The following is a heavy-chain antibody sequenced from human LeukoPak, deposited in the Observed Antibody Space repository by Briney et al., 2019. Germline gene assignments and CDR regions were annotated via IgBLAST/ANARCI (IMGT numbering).Heavy chain of an antibody. D-gene: IGHD3-3*01. CDR2: IKHSGST. CDR3: ARDKRTIFGVISGFDP. CDR1: GGSFSDYY. Sequence: SETLSLTCAVYGGSFSDYYWSWIRQTPGEGLQWIGGIKHSGSTDYNPSLKSRVTISVDTSKNQFSLKLSSVTAADTAVYYCARDKRTIFGVISGFDPWGQGTLVTVSS. J-gene: IGHJ5*02. V-gene: IGHV4-34*01.